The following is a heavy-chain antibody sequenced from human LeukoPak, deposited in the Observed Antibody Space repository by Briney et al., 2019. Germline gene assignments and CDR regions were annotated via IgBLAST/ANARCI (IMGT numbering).Heavy chain of an antibody. J-gene: IGHJ4*02. Sequence: GESLKISCKGSGYSFSTYWIAWVRQMPGKGLEWMGIIYPGDSDTTYSPSFQGQVTISADKSINTASLQWSSLKASDTAMYYCARQSTTRSPFDYWGQGTLVTVFS. CDR2: IYPGDSDT. D-gene: IGHD2-2*01. V-gene: IGHV5-51*01. CDR1: GYSFSTYW. CDR3: ARQSTTRSPFDY.